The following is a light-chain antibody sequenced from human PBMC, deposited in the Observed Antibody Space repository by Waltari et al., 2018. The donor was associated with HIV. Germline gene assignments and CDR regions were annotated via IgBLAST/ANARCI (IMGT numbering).Light chain of an antibody. CDR1: SSDVASYNL. V-gene: IGLV2-23*01. CDR3: CSYAGTSTYV. Sequence: QSALTQPASVSGSPGQSLTISCTGTSSDVASYNLVSWYQHHPGKAPKIMIYSGTKRPSGVSCRFSGSKSGNTASLTISGLQAEDEADYYCCSYAGTSTYVFGTGTKVTVL. J-gene: IGLJ1*01. CDR2: SGT.